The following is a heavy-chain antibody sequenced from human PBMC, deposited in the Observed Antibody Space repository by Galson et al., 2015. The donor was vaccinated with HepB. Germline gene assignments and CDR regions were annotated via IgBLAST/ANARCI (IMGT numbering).Heavy chain of an antibody. J-gene: IGHJ3*02. Sequence: SLRLSCAASGFTVSTSYMNWVRQAPGKGLEWVSIIYSGGSTYYADSVKGRFTISRDNSKNTLYLQMNNLRAEDTAVYYCARGQHYDFWSGYHSGAFDIWGQGTMVTVSS. CDR2: IYSGGST. CDR1: GFTVSTSY. V-gene: IGHV3-53*01. CDR3: ARGQHYDFWSGYHSGAFDI. D-gene: IGHD3-3*01.